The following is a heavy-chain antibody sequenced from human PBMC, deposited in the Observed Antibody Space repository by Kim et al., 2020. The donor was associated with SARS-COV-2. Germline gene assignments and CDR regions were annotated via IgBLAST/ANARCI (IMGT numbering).Heavy chain of an antibody. Sequence: SETLSLTCAVYGGSFSGYYWSWIRQPPGKGLEWIGEINHSGSTNYNPSLKSRVTISVDTSKNQFSLKLSSVTAADTAVYYCAREAGSGGNYSNYDYYYYYGMDVWGQGTTVTVSS. CDR1: GGSFSGYY. CDR2: INHSGST. D-gene: IGHD4-4*01. J-gene: IGHJ6*02. V-gene: IGHV4-34*01. CDR3: AREAGSGGNYSNYDYYYYYGMDV.